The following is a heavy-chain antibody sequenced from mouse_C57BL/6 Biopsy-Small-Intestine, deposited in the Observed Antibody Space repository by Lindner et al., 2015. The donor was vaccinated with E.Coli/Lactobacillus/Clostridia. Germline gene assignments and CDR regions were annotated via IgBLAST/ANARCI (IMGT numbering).Heavy chain of an antibody. Sequence: VQLQESGPELVKPGASVKISCKASGYSFTGYCMNWVKQSPEKSLEWIGEINPSTGGTTYNQKFKAKATLTVDKSSSTAYMQLKSLTSEDSAVYYCARSGGRYYYAMDYWGQGTSVTVSS. CDR3: ARSGGRYYYAMDY. D-gene: IGHD1-1*01. V-gene: IGHV1-42*01. J-gene: IGHJ4*01. CDR1: GYSFTGYC. CDR2: INPSTGGT.